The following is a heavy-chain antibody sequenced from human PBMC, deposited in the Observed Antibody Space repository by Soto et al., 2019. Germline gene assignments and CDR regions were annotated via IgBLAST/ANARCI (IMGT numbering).Heavy chain of an antibody. CDR2: ISWNSGSI. Sequence: GGSLRLSCAASGFTFDDYAMHWVRQAPGKGLEWVSGISWNSGSIGYADSVKGRFTISRDNAKNSLYLQMNSLRAEDTALYYCAKDISHDYGDFGHFDYWGQGTLVTVSS. CDR3: AKDISHDYGDFGHFDY. V-gene: IGHV3-9*01. D-gene: IGHD4-17*01. CDR1: GFTFDDYA. J-gene: IGHJ4*02.